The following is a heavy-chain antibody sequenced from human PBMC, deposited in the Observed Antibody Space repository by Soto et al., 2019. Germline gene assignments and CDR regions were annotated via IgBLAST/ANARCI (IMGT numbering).Heavy chain of an antibody. CDR1: GYTFIRYG. V-gene: IGHV1-18*01. Sequence: QVQLVQSAAEVKKPGASVKVSCKASGYTFIRYGIPWVRRAPGQGLEWMGWISAYNDYTIYAQKLQGRVTMTTDSSTRIVYMGLRGLKSEDTAVYYCARGGYYDNSCGNLGHYGLDVWGQGTSVTVSS. CDR3: ARGGYYDNSCGNLGHYGLDV. J-gene: IGHJ6*02. D-gene: IGHD3-16*01. CDR2: ISAYNDYT.